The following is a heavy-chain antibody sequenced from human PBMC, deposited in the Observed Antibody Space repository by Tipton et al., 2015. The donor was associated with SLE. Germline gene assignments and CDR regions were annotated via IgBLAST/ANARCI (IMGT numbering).Heavy chain of an antibody. CDR3: ARVRGSGFGGYTDV. D-gene: IGHD3-10*01. Sequence: TLSTCTVSGGSISSYYWSWIRQPPGKGLEWIGYIYYSGSTNYNPSLKSRVTISVDTSKNQFSLKLSSVTAADTAVYYCARVRGSGFGGYTDVWGKGTTVTVSS. J-gene: IGHJ6*03. CDR1: GGSISSYY. CDR2: IYYSGST. V-gene: IGHV4-59*01.